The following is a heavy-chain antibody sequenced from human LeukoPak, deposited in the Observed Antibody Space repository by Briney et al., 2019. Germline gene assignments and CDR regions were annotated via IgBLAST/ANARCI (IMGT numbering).Heavy chain of an antibody. Sequence: SETLSLTCAVYGGSFSGYYWSWIRQPPGKGLEWIGEINHSGSTNYNPSLKSRVTISVDTSKNQFSLKLSSVTAADTAVYYCAARIAARFPTWFDPWGQGTLVTVSS. V-gene: IGHV4-34*01. J-gene: IGHJ5*02. CDR2: INHSGST. D-gene: IGHD6-6*01. CDR1: GGSFSGYY. CDR3: AARIAARFPTWFDP.